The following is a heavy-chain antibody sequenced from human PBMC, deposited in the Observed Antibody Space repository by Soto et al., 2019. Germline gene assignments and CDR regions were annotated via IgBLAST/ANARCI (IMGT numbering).Heavy chain of an antibody. CDR1: GDSVSSNTAS. D-gene: IGHD5-12*01. CDR2: TYFRSKWYN. V-gene: IGHV6-1*01. Sequence: SLTCVISGDSVSSNTASWNWIRQSPSRGLEWLGRTYFRSKWYNDYAVSVKSRIIINPDTSNNQFSLQLNSVTPEDTAVYFCAKGDNLGPKTGYAFDPWGQGIMVTVS. CDR3: AKGDNLGPKTGYAFDP. J-gene: IGHJ5*02.